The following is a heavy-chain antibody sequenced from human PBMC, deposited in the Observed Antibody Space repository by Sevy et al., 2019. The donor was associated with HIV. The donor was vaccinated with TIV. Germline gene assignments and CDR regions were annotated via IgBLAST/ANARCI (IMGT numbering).Heavy chain of an antibody. V-gene: IGHV3-43*01. CDR3: AKDMGRRDYYGSGSPPHGMDV. D-gene: IGHD3-10*01. CDR1: GFTFDDYT. Sequence: GGFLRLSCAASGFTFDDYTMHWVRQAPGKGLEWVSLISWDGGSTYYADSVKGRFTISRDNSKNSLYLQMNSLRTEDTALYYCAKDMGRRDYYGSGSPPHGMDVWGQGTTVTVSS. J-gene: IGHJ6*02. CDR2: ISWDGGST.